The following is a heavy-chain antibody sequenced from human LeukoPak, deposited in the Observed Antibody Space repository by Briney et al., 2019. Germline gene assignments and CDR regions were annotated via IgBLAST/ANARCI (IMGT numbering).Heavy chain of an antibody. J-gene: IGHJ5*02. D-gene: IGHD3-10*01. Sequence: NPSLKSRVTISVDTSKNQFSLKLSSVPAADTAVYYCARVPGGSGSLFRVNNRPYNWFDPWGQGTLVTVSS. CDR3: ARVPGGSGSLFRVNNRPYNWFDP. V-gene: IGHV4-31*02.